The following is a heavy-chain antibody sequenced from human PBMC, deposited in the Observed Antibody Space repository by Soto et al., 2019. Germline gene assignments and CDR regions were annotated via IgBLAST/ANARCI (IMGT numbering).Heavy chain of an antibody. V-gene: IGHV1-2*02. Sequence: ASVKVSCKASGYTFTGYYMHWVRQAPGQGLEWMGWMNTYTGNTDYAQSLRGRVTITRDTSASTAYMELSSLRSEDTAVYYCARDYYGSAKGMDVWGQGTTVTVSS. CDR1: GYTFTGYY. J-gene: IGHJ6*02. CDR3: ARDYYGSAKGMDV. CDR2: MNTYTGNT. D-gene: IGHD3-10*01.